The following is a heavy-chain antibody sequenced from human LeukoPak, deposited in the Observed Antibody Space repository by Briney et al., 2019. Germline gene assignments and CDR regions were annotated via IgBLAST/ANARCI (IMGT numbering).Heavy chain of an antibody. Sequence: SETLSLTCSVSGGFISSYYWNWIRQPPGKGLEWIGYIYYSGSTNYKPSLKSRVTISVDTSKNQFFLKLNSVTAADTAVYYCARGDIIRGDYNWFDPWGQGILVTVSS. CDR3: ARGDIIRGDYNWFDP. V-gene: IGHV4-59*12. J-gene: IGHJ5*02. D-gene: IGHD3-10*01. CDR1: GGFISSYY. CDR2: IYYSGST.